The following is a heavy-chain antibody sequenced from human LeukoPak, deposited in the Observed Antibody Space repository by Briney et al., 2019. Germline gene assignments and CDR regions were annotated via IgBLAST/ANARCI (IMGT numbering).Heavy chain of an antibody. CDR3: ARDSPWRDYHDY. V-gene: IGHV3-7*03. CDR1: GFTFSSYW. CDR2: IKQDGSEK. Sequence: GSLRLSCAASGFTFSSYWMSWVRQAPGKGLEWAANIKQDGSEKYYVDSVKGRFTISRDNAKNTLYLQMNSLRAEDTAVYSCARDSPWRDYHDYWGQGTLVTVSS. J-gene: IGHJ4*02.